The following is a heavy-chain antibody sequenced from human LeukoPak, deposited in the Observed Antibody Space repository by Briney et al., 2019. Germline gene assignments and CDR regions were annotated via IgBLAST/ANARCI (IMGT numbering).Heavy chain of an antibody. CDR2: IYYSGST. Sequence: SETLSLTCTVSGGSISSSDYYWSWIRQPPGKGLEWIGYIYYSGSTYYNPSLKSRVTISVDTSKNQFSLKLSSVTAADTAVYYCASYSSGWYGAFDIWGQGTMVTVSS. CDR1: GGSISSSDYY. D-gene: IGHD6-19*01. J-gene: IGHJ3*02. CDR3: ASYSSGWYGAFDI. V-gene: IGHV4-30-4*08.